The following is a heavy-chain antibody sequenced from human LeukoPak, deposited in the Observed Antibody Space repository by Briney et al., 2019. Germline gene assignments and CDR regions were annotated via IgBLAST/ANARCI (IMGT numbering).Heavy chain of an antibody. CDR1: GFTFSSYG. Sequence: GGSLRLSCAASGFTFSSYGMSWVRQAPGKGLEWVSAISGSGGSTYYADSVRGRFTISRDNSKNTLYLQMNSLRAEDAAVYYCAKAPGIAAAGRIYWGQGTLVTVSS. D-gene: IGHD6-13*01. CDR3: AKAPGIAAAGRIY. V-gene: IGHV3-23*01. CDR2: ISGSGGST. J-gene: IGHJ4*02.